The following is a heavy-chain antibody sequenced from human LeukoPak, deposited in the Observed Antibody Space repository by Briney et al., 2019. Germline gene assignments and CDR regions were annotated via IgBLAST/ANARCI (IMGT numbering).Heavy chain of an antibody. J-gene: IGHJ4*02. D-gene: IGHD3-3*01. CDR3: AKSPFWSGSDS. CDR2: IRSDGSNK. Sequence: PGGSLRLSCAASGFTFSNYGMHWVRQAPGQGLEWVAFIRSDGSNKYYADSVKGRFTISRDNSKNTLFLQMNSLRTEDTAVYYCAKSPFWSGSDSWGQGTLVTVSS. CDR1: GFTFSNYG. V-gene: IGHV3-30*02.